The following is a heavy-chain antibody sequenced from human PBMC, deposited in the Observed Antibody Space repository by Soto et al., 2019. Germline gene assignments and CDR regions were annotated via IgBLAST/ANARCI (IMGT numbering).Heavy chain of an antibody. D-gene: IGHD2-8*01. CDR3: AREMQWLDY. Sequence: QVQLVESGGDSVKAGGSLRLSCVGSGYTFSGSFMSWVRQAPGKGLEWVAYISSLSDIIYYAESVRGRFTISRDNTKNSLFLQMNSLRVEDTAVYYCAREMQWLDYWGQGTLVTVS. J-gene: IGHJ4*02. CDR2: ISSLSDII. V-gene: IGHV3-11*01. CDR1: GYTFSGSF.